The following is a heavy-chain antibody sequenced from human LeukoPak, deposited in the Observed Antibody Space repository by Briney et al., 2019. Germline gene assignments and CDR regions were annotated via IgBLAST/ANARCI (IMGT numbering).Heavy chain of an antibody. Sequence: GGSLRLSCAASGFSFSRSYVNWVRQAPGKGLEWVATIKQDGVDKYYVDSVKGRFTISRDTAKNSLFLQMNSLRAGDTAVYYCARDPSRYDLDYWGQGTLVTVSS. V-gene: IGHV3-7*01. CDR1: GFSFSRSY. CDR2: IKQDGVDK. CDR3: ARDPSRYDLDY. J-gene: IGHJ4*02. D-gene: IGHD5-12*01.